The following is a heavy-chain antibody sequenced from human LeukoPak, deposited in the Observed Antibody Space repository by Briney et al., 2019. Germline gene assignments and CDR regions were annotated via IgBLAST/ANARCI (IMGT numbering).Heavy chain of an antibody. CDR3: ARGPNMYKAARRDWFDP. V-gene: IGHV4-59*01. CDR2: IYYSGST. Sequence: SETLSLTCTVSGGSLSSYYWSWSRQPPGKGLEWIGDIYYSGSTNHNPSLKSRVTISVDTSKNQFSLKLSSVTAADTAVYYCARGPNMYKAARRDWFDPWGQGTLVTVSS. J-gene: IGHJ5*02. CDR1: GGSLSSYY. D-gene: IGHD6-6*01.